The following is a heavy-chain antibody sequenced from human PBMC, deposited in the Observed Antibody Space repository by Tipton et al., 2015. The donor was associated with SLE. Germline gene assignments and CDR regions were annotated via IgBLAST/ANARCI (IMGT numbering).Heavy chain of an antibody. V-gene: IGHV3-48*03. J-gene: IGHJ4*02. Sequence: GSLRLSCAASGFTVSSNYMNWVRQAPGKGLEWISYISSSGSTIYYTDSVKGRFTISRDNAKNSLYLQMNSLRAEDTAVYYCARVRGYSGYDASFDYWGQGTLVTVSS. D-gene: IGHD5-12*01. CDR1: GFTVSSNY. CDR3: ARVRGYSGYDASFDY. CDR2: ISSSGSTI.